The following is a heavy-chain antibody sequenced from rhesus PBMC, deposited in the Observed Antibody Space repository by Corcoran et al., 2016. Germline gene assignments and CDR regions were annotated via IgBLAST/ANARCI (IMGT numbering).Heavy chain of an antibody. CDR2: INSGGGST. D-gene: IGHD6-31*01. CDR3: AKDSGLRGQRLVPRRYFDY. Sequence: EVQLVETGGGLVQPGGSLKLSCAASGFTFSSYGMSWVRKAPGKGLEWYSAINSGGGSTYYADSVKGPFTISRDNSKKTLSLQMNSLRAEDTAVYYCAKDSGLRGQRLVPRRYFDYWGQGVLVTVSS. V-gene: IGHV3S5*01. J-gene: IGHJ4*01. CDR1: GFTFSSYG.